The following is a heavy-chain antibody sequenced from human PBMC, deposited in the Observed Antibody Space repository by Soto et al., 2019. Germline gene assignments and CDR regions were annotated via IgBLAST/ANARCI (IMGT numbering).Heavy chain of an antibody. Sequence: GESLKISCAASGFTVSSNYMSWVRQAPGKGLEWVSVIYSGGSTYYADSVKGRFTISRDNSKNTLYLQMNSLRAEDTAVYYCARAPWGWYYFDYWGQGTLVTVSS. CDR1: GFTVSSNY. V-gene: IGHV3-53*01. J-gene: IGHJ4*02. CDR3: ARAPWGWYYFDY. D-gene: IGHD7-27*01. CDR2: IYSGGST.